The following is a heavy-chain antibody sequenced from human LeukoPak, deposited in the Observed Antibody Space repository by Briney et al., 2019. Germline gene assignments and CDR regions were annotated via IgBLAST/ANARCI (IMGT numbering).Heavy chain of an antibody. Sequence: PGGSLRLSCAASGFTVSTNYMSWVRQAPGKGLEWVSVIYSDSNTYYADSVKGRFTISRDNSMNTLYLQMNSLRAYDTALYYCARDRVGSAHFDYWGQGTLVSVSS. CDR1: GFTVSTNY. CDR3: ARDRVGSAHFDY. J-gene: IGHJ4*02. D-gene: IGHD2-21*02. V-gene: IGHV3-53*05. CDR2: IYSDSNT.